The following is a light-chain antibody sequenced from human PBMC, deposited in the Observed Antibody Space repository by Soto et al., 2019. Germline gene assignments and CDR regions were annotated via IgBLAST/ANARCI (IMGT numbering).Light chain of an antibody. CDR1: QSVSSTY. CDR3: QQYGRSPGLLT. J-gene: IGKJ3*01. V-gene: IGKV3-20*01. Sequence: EIVLTQSPGTLSLSPGERVTLSCRASQSVSSTYLAWYQQKPGQAPRLLIYDASTRTTGIPDRFSGSGSGTDFTLTISRLEPEDFAVYYCQQYGRSPGLLTFGPGTKVDIK. CDR2: DAS.